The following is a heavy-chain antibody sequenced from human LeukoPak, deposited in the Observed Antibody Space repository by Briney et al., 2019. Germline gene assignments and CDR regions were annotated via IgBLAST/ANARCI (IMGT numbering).Heavy chain of an antibody. CDR3: TGGTFYRLLDY. CDR2: ISAYNGNT. CDR1: GYTFTSYG. J-gene: IGHJ4*02. V-gene: IGHV1-18*01. Sequence: ASVKVSCKASGYTFTSYGISWVRQAPGQGLEWMGWISAYNGNTNYAQKLQGRVTMTDDTSTDTAYMELSSLRSEDTAVYYCTGGTFYRLLDYWGQGTLVTVSS. D-gene: IGHD2/OR15-2a*01.